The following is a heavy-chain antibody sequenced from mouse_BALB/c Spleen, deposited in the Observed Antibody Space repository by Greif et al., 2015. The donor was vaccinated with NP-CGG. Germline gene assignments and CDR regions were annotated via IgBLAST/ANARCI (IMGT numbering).Heavy chain of an antibody. CDR3: ARSSSSAWFAY. D-gene: IGHD1-1*01. Sequence: VQLVESGAELAKPGASVKMSCKASGYTFTSYWMHWVKQRPGQGLEWIGYINPSTGYTEYNQKFKDKATLTADKSSSTAYMQLSSLTSEDSAVYYCARSSSSAWFAYWGQGTLVTVSA. V-gene: IGHV1-7*01. CDR2: INPSTGYT. J-gene: IGHJ3*01. CDR1: GYTFTSYW.